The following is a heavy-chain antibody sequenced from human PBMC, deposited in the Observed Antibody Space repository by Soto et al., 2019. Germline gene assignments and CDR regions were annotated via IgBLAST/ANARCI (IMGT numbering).Heavy chain of an antibody. CDR2: MNPNSGNT. J-gene: IGHJ6*03. CDR3: ARGAPLVVPAARSHYYYMDV. Sequence: ASVKVSCKASGYTFTSYDINWVRQATGQGLEWMGWMNPNSGNTGYAQKFQGRVTMTRNTSISTAYMELSSLRSEDTAVYYCARGAPLVVPAARSHYYYMDVWGKGTTVTVS. V-gene: IGHV1-8*01. CDR1: GYTFTSYD. D-gene: IGHD2-2*01.